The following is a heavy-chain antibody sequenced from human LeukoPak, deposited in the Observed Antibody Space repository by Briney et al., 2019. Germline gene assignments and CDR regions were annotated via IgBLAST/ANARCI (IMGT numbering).Heavy chain of an antibody. V-gene: IGHV3-15*01. CDR2: IKSKTDGGTT. CDR3: TTYTVTTRVAPKYYYYYMDV. J-gene: IGHJ6*03. D-gene: IGHD4-11*01. CDR1: GFTFSNAW. Sequence: GGSLRLSCAASGFTFSNAWMSWVRQAPGKGLEWVGRIKSKTDGGTTDYAAPVKGRFTISRDDSKNTLYLQMNSLKTEDTAVYYCTTYTVTTRVAPKYYYYYMDVWGKGTTVTVSS.